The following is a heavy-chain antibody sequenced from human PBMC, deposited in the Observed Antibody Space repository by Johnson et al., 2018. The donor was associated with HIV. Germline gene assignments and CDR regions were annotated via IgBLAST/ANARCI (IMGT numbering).Heavy chain of an antibody. V-gene: IGHV3-33*01. D-gene: IGHD2-2*01. J-gene: IGHJ3*02. Sequence: QVQLVESGGGVVQPGRSLRISCAASGFTFSSYGMHWVRQAPGKGLEWVAVIWYDGSNKYYADSVRGRFTISRDTSKNTLYLQMNSLRAEDTAVYYCARDEERYHAFDIWGQGTMVTVSS. CDR3: ARDEERYHAFDI. CDR1: GFTFSSYG. CDR2: IWYDGSNK.